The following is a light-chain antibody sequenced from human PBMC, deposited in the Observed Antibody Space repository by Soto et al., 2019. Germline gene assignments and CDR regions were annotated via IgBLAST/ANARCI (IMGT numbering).Light chain of an antibody. V-gene: IGLV1-44*01. Sequence: QSVLTQPPSASGTPGQRVTISCSGSSSNIGSNTVNWYQQLPGTAPKLLIYNNNQRPSGGPDRFSGSKSGTSASRAISGLQSEDEADYYCPAWDGSLNGLVFGTGTKLTVL. CDR2: NNN. CDR1: SSNIGSNT. J-gene: IGLJ1*01. CDR3: PAWDGSLNGLV.